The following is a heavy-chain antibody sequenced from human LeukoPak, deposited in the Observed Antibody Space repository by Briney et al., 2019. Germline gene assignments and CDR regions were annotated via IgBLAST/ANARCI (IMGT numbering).Heavy chain of an antibody. CDR2: IYYSGST. J-gene: IGHJ4*02. V-gene: IGHV4-30-4*01. CDR1: GGSIGSGNYY. CDR3: ASYYHGFDY. Sequence: PSQTLSLTCTVSGGSIGSGNYYYSWIRQPPRKGLGWIGYIYYSGSTYYNPSLQIPVTISVDTSNNQFSLKLSTVTAAATAVYYCASYYHGFDYWGQGTLVTVSS. D-gene: IGHD3-10*01.